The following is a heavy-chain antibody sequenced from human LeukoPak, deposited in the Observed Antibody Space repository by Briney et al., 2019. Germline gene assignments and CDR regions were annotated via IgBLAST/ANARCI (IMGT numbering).Heavy chain of an antibody. CDR3: ARKVDYYDSSGYYYDWYFDL. J-gene: IGHJ2*01. CDR1: GGSFRGYY. V-gene: IGHV4-34*01. Sequence: SETLSLTCAVYGGSFRGYYWSWIRQPPGKGLEWIGEINHSGSTTYNPSLKSRVTISIDTSKNQFSLKLSSVTAADTAVYYCARKVDYYDSSGYYYDWYFDLWGRGTLVTVSS. CDR2: INHSGST. D-gene: IGHD3-22*01.